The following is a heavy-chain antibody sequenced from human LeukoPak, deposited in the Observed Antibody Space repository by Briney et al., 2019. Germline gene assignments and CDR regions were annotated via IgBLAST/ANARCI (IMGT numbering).Heavy chain of an antibody. CDR1: GGSISSYY. J-gene: IGHJ4*02. D-gene: IGHD4-17*01. Sequence: SETLSLTCTVSGGSISSYYWSWIRQPPGKGLEWIGYIYNSGSTNYNPSLKSRVTISVDTSKNQFSLKLSSATAADTAVYYCARRPTVTTFFDYWGQGTLVTVSS. CDR2: IYNSGST. V-gene: IGHV4-59*01. CDR3: ARRPTVTTFFDY.